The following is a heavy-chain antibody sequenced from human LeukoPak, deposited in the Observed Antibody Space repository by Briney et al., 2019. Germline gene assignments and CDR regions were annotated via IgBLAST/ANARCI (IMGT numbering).Heavy chain of an antibody. J-gene: IGHJ4*02. D-gene: IGHD5-24*01. V-gene: IGHV3-23*01. CDR3: ARGEDVRDGYAIDY. Sequence: PGGSLRLSCAASGFTFSTCAMSWVRQAPGKGLEWVSTISGGGRSTDYADSVKGHFTISRDNSKNTLYLQMNSLRAEDTAVYYCARGEDVRDGYAIDYWGQGTLVTVSS. CDR1: GFTFSTCA. CDR2: ISGGGRST.